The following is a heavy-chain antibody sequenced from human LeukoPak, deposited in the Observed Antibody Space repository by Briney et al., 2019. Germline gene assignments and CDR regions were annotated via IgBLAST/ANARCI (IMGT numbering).Heavy chain of an antibody. CDR3: AKVPVRGSGDY. Sequence: PGGSLRLSCAASGFSFSNYWMHWVRQTPGKGLVWVSRINPDGSSTSYADSVKGRFTISRDNAKNTLYLQMNSLRAEDTAVYYCAKVPVRGSGDYWGQGTLVTVSS. D-gene: IGHD3-10*01. J-gene: IGHJ4*02. CDR2: INPDGSST. V-gene: IGHV3-74*01. CDR1: GFSFSNYW.